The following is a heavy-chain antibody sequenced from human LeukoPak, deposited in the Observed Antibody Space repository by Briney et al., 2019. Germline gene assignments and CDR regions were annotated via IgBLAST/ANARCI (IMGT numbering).Heavy chain of an antibody. CDR1: GFTVSSNY. Sequence: GGPLRLSCAASGFTVSSNYMSWVRQAPGKGLEWVSVIYSGGSTYYADSVKGRFTISRDNSKNTLYLQMNSLRAEDTAVYYCARVYYDSSGLDAFDIWGQGTMVTVSS. CDR2: IYSGGST. V-gene: IGHV3-66*01. J-gene: IGHJ3*02. CDR3: ARVYYDSSGLDAFDI. D-gene: IGHD3-22*01.